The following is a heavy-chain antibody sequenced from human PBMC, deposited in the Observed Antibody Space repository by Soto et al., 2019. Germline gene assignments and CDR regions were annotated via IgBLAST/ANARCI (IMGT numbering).Heavy chain of an antibody. CDR3: ARDSPLFGVVIMRPYYYYGMDV. V-gene: IGHV1-18*01. Sequence: ASVKVSCKASGYTFTSYGISWVRQAPGQGLEWMGWISAYNGNTNYAQKLQGRVTMTTDTSTSTAYMELRSLRSDDTAVYYCARDSPLFGVVIMRPYYYYGMDVWGQGTTVTAP. J-gene: IGHJ6*02. CDR2: ISAYNGNT. CDR1: GYTFTSYG. D-gene: IGHD3-3*01.